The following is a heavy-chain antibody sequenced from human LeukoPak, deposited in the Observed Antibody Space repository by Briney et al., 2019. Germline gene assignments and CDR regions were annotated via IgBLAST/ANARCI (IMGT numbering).Heavy chain of an antibody. J-gene: IGHJ3*02. CDR3: AILSLSDI. Sequence: GRSLRLSCAASGFTFSSYAMHWVRQAPGKGLEWVAVISYDGSSKYYADSVKGRFTISRDNSKNTLYLQMNSLRAEDTAVYYCAILSLSDIWGQGTMVTVSS. CDR1: GFTFSSYA. CDR2: ISYDGSSK. V-gene: IGHV3-30-3*01. D-gene: IGHD2/OR15-2a*01.